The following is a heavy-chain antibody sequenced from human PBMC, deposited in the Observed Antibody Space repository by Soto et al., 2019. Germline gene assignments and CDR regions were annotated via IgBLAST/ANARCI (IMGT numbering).Heavy chain of an antibody. J-gene: IGHJ3*02. CDR2: IGGSGSNM. CDR1: GFTFNTYS. Sequence: GGSLRLSCAASGFTFNTYSMNWVRQAPGKGLEWVSYIGGSGSNMYYADSVKSRFTISRDNAENSLYLQMNSLRAEDTAVYYCARDHHYAFDIWGQGTMVTVSS. CDR3: ARDHHYAFDI. V-gene: IGHV3-48*01.